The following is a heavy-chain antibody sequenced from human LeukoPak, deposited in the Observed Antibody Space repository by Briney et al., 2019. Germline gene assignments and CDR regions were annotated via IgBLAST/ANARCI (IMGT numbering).Heavy chain of an antibody. Sequence: GGSLRLSCAVSEFTVSNNYMSWVRQPPGKGPEWVSLIYSGGATYYADSVRGRFTISRDNSKNTLYLQMNSLRVEDTAVYYCARDPRWYDPWGQGALVTVSS. CDR2: IYSGGAT. CDR1: EFTVSNNY. V-gene: IGHV3-53*01. J-gene: IGHJ5*02. CDR3: ARDPRWYDP.